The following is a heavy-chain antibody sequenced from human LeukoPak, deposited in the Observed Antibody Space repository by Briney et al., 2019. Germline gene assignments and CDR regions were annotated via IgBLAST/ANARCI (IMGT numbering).Heavy chain of an antibody. D-gene: IGHD3-3*01. Sequence: GGSLRLSCTASGFTFSSYSLNWVRQAPGKGLEWVSSISSSSSYIYYADSVKGRFTISRDNAKNSLYLQMNSLRAEDTAVYYCATDYDFWSGYSQDFDYWGQGTLVTVSS. CDR3: ATDYDFWSGYSQDFDY. J-gene: IGHJ4*02. CDR2: ISSSSSYI. V-gene: IGHV3-21*01. CDR1: GFTFSSYS.